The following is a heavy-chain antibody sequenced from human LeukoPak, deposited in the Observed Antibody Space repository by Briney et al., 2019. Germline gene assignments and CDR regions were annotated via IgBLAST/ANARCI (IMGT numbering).Heavy chain of an antibody. D-gene: IGHD3-9*01. CDR1: GGSFISYA. Sequence: ASVKVSCKASGGSFISYAISWVRQAPGQGLEWVGGIIPIFGTANYEQKFQGRVTLTADESTSPAYMELSSQRSEDTAVYYCARVWGLRYFDWLLYPSEYNWFGPWGQGTLVTVSS. CDR2: IIPIFGTA. CDR3: ARVWGLRYFDWLLYPSEYNWFGP. V-gene: IGHV1-69*13. J-gene: IGHJ5*02.